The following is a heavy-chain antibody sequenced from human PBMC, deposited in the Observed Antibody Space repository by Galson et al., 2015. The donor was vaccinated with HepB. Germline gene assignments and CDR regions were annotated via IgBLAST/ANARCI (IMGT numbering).Heavy chain of an antibody. V-gene: IGHV1-2*02. CDR1: GYTFTGYY. Sequence: SVKVSCKASGYTFTGYYMHWVRQAPGQGLEWMGWINPNSGGTNYAQKFQGRVTMTRDTSISTAYMELSRLRSDDTAVYYCARKRGAGVNWFDPWGQGTLVTVSS. J-gene: IGHJ5*02. CDR2: INPNSGGT. CDR3: ARKRGAGVNWFDP. D-gene: IGHD6-19*01.